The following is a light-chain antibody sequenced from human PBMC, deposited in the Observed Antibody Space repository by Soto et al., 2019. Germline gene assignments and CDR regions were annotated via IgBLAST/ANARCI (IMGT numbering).Light chain of an antibody. CDR2: EVS. Sequence: QSALTQPASMSGSPGQSITISCTGTSSDIGGYNYVSWYQQHPGKAPKLMIYEVSNWPSGVSNRFSGSKSGNTASLTISGLQAEDEADYYCSSYTSSSTVVFGGGTKVTVL. CDR1: SSDIGGYNY. J-gene: IGLJ2*01. CDR3: SSYTSSSTVV. V-gene: IGLV2-14*03.